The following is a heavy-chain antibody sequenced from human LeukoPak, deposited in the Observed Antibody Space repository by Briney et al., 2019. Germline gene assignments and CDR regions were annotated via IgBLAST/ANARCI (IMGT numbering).Heavy chain of an antibody. D-gene: IGHD4-17*01. V-gene: IGHV3-33*08. Sequence: GGSLRLSCAASGFTVSSNYMSWVRQAPGKGLEWVAVIWYDGSNKYYADSVKGRFTISRDNSKNTLYLQMNSLRAEDTAVYYCARTDSYGELDYWGQGTLVTVSS. CDR2: IWYDGSNK. CDR1: GFTVSSNY. J-gene: IGHJ4*02. CDR3: ARTDSYGELDY.